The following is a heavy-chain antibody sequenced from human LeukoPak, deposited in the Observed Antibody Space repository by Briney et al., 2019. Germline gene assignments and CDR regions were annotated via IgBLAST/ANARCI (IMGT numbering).Heavy chain of an antibody. CDR2: INHSGST. J-gene: IGHJ6*02. V-gene: IGHV4-34*01. CDR3: ARALPYYYYGMDV. Sequence: SETLSLTCAVYGGSFSGYYWSWIRQPPGKGLEWIGEINHSGSTNYNPSLKSRVTISVDTSKNQFSLKLSSVTAADTAVCYCARALPYYYYGMDVWGQGTTVTVSS. CDR1: GGSFSGYY.